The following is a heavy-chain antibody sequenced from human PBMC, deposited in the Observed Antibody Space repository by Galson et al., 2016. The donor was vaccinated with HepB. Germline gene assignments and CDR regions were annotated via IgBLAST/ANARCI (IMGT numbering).Heavy chain of an antibody. Sequence: SPRLSCAISGFTFADYDMSRFRPAPGKGLAWTGFIRSKAYGGTTAYAAPVKGRFTTSRDDSRSIAYLQMTSLKTEDTAVYYCTRGRDKTLGTPPFDYWGQGALVTVSS. CDR2: IRSKAYGGTT. J-gene: IGHJ4*02. D-gene: IGHD7-27*01. V-gene: IGHV3-49*03. CDR3: TRGRDKTLGTPPFDY. CDR1: GFTFADYD.